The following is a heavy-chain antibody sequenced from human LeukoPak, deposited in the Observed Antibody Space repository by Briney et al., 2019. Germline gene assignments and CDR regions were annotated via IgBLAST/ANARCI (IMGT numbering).Heavy chain of an antibody. J-gene: IGHJ4*02. CDR2: ISGSGGST. CDR1: GFTVSSNY. V-gene: IGHV3-23*01. CDR3: AKGFSGTSSFDY. Sequence: GGSLRLSCAASGFTVSSNYMSWVRQTPGKGLEWVSAISGSGGSTYYADSVKGRFTISRDNSKNTLYLQMNSLRAEDTAVYYCAKGFSGTSSFDYWGQGTLVTVSS.